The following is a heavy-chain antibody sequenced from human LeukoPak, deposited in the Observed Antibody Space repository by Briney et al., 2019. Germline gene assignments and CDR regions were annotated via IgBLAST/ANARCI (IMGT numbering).Heavy chain of an antibody. Sequence: GESLQISCQGSGYSFTSYWIGWVRQVPGKGLEWMGIIYPGDSDTRYSPSFHGQVTISADKSISTAYLQWSSLKASDTAMYYCACGIAAAGAFDIWGQGTMVTVSS. D-gene: IGHD6-13*01. CDR3: ACGIAAAGAFDI. CDR1: GYSFTSYW. V-gene: IGHV5-51*01. J-gene: IGHJ3*02. CDR2: IYPGDSDT.